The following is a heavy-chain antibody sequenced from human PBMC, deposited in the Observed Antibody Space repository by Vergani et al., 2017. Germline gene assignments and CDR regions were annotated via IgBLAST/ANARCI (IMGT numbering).Heavy chain of an antibody. CDR2: ISGSGGST. CDR1: GFTFSSYA. V-gene: IGHV3-23*01. D-gene: IGHD2-2*01. Sequence: EVQLLESGGGLVQPGGSLRISCAASGFTFSSYAMSWVRQAPGKGLEWVSAISGSGGSTYYADSVTGRFTISRDNSKNTLYLQMNSLRAEDTAVYYCAKDQRRYCSSTSCTDAFDIWGQGTMVTVSS. J-gene: IGHJ3*02. CDR3: AKDQRRYCSSTSCTDAFDI.